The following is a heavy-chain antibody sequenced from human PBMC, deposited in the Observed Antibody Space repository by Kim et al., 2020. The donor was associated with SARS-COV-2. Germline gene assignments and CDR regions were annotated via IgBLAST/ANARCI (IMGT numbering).Heavy chain of an antibody. CDR1: GYTFTSFG. J-gene: IGHJ4*02. D-gene: IGHD2-8*01. CDR3: ARDLSTPGVIFFDY. CDR2: ISGYNGDT. Sequence: ASVKVSCKASGYTFTSFGISWVRQAPGQGPEWMGWISGYNGDTDSAQKFQGRVTMTTDTSTSTAYMELRSLRSDDTAVYYCARDLSTPGVIFFDYWGQGTLVTVSS. V-gene: IGHV1-18*04.